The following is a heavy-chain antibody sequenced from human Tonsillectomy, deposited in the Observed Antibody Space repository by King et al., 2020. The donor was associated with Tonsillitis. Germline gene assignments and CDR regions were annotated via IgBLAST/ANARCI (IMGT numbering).Heavy chain of an antibody. CDR3: ARDSNDFWSGYYTH. V-gene: IGHV3-21*01. CDR1: GFTFSSYT. D-gene: IGHD3-3*01. Sequence: VQLVESGGCLVKPGGSLRLSRSTSGFTFSSYTMTCVRQAPGKGLEWVSSNSSSGNYIYYADTVKGRLTTSRDNANNSLYLQMNSLRAEDTCVYYCARDSNDFWSGYYTHWGQGTLVTVSS. J-gene: IGHJ4*02. CDR2: NSSSGNYI.